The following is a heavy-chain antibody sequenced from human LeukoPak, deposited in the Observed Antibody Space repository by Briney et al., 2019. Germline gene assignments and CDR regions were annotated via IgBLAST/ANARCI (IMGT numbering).Heavy chain of an antibody. D-gene: IGHD3-16*01. CDR1: GGTFSSYA. V-gene: IGHV1-8*03. J-gene: IGHJ3*02. CDR2: MNPNSGNT. CDR3: ARGGALEAFDI. Sequence: GASVKVSCKASGGTFSSYAISWVRQATGQGLEWMGWMNPNSGNTGYAQKFQGRVTITRNTSISTAYMELSSLRSEDTAVYYCARGGALEAFDIWGQGTMVTVSS.